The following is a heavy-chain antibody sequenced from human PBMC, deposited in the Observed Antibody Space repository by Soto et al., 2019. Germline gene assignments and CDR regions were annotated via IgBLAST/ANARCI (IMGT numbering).Heavy chain of an antibody. V-gene: IGHV1-69*13. J-gene: IGHJ4*02. D-gene: IGHD3-10*01. Sequence: ASVKVSCKASGGTFSSYAISWVRQAPGQGLEWMGGIIPIFGTANYAQKFQGRVTITADESTSTAYMELSSLRSEDTAVYYCARDRGSAGAYDYWGQGTLVTVSS. CDR1: GGTFSSYA. CDR2: IIPIFGTA. CDR3: ARDRGSAGAYDY.